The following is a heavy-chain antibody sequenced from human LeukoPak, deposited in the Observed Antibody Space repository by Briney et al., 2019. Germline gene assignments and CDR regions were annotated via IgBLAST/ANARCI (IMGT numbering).Heavy chain of an antibody. CDR3: ANGETAMGRFDY. CDR1: GFTFSNAW. CDR2: IKSEADGGTT. Sequence: SGGSLRLSCAASGFTFSNAWMSWVRQAPGKGLEWVGRIKSEADGGTTDYAAPVKGRFTISRDDSKNTLYLQMNSLKNEDTAVYYCANGETAMGRFDYWGQGTLVTVSS. J-gene: IGHJ4*02. D-gene: IGHD5-18*01. V-gene: IGHV3-15*01.